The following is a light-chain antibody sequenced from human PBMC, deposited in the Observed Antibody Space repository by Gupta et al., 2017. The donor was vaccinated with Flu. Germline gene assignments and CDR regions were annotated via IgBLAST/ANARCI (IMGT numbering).Light chain of an antibody. CDR2: TND. V-gene: IGLV1-47*01. CDR1: SSTIGRNP. CDR3: AAWDDSLSGRL. Sequence: VTIACFGGSSTIGRNPVYWYQQLPGTAPKLLIYTNDQRPSGVPDRFSGSKSGTSASLAISGLLSEDEANYYCAAWDDSLSGRLFGGGTKLTVL. J-gene: IGLJ2*01.